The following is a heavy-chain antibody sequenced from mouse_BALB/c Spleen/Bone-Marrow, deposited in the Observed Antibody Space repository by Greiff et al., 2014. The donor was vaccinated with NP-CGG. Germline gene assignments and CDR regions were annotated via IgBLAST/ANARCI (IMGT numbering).Heavy chain of an antibody. J-gene: IGHJ3*01. CDR1: GYSFTNYW. CDR3: GRFGNYKGFAY. D-gene: IGHD2-1*01. V-gene: IGHV1S82*01. CDR2: IHPSDSET. Sequence: QVQLQQSGPELVRPAASVNLSCKVSGYSFTNYWMNWVKQMPGQGLEWIGMIHPSDSETKLNQAVKNKATMTTDESSNTAFMQQSSRTSEDSAVIYCGRFGNYKGFAYWGQGTLVTVSA.